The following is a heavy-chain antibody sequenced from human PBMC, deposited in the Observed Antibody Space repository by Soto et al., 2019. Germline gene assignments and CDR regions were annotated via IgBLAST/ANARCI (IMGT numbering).Heavy chain of an antibody. CDR1: GFSFSSYG. J-gene: IGHJ6*02. CDR2: ISYHGRTK. V-gene: IGHV3-30*18. CDR3: AKDRGGNYPEAFHYYGVAV. Sequence: GGSLRLSCAASGFSFSSYGMHLVRQASGKGLEWVSVISYHGRTKYYADSVKGRFTISRDNSNNTVYLQMSSLRGDDTAVFYCAKDRGGNYPEAFHYYGVAVWGQGTTVTVSS. D-gene: IGHD1-26*01.